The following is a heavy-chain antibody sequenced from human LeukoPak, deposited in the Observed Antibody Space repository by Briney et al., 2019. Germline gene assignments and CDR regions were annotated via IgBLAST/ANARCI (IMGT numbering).Heavy chain of an antibody. Sequence: SGGSLRLSCAASGFTFSSYAMHWVRQAPGKGLEWVAVISYDGSNKYYADSVKGRFTISRDNSKNTLYLQMNSLRAEDTAVYYCASNLPCSGGSCYTYYYGMDVWGQGTTVTVSS. CDR2: ISYDGSNK. CDR3: ASNLPCSGGSCYTYYYGMDV. V-gene: IGHV3-30-3*01. D-gene: IGHD2-15*01. J-gene: IGHJ6*02. CDR1: GFTFSSYA.